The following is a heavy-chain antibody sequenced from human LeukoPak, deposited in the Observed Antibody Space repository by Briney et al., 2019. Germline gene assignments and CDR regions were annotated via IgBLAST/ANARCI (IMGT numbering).Heavy chain of an antibody. CDR3: ARYHCSSASCPSFDY. CDR2: IYYSGST. Sequence: ASETLSLTCTVSGGSISSSSYYWGWIRQPPGKGLEWIGSIYYSGSTYYNPSLKSRVTISVDASKNQFSLKLSSVTAADTAVYYCARYHCSSASCPSFDYWGQGTLVTVSS. CDR1: GGSISSSSYY. V-gene: IGHV4-39*07. D-gene: IGHD2-2*01. J-gene: IGHJ4*02.